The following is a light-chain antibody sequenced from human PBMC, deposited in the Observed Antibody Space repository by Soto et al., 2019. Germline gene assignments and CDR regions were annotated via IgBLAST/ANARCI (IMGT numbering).Light chain of an antibody. V-gene: IGKV3-20*01. CDR2: GAS. Sequence: EIVLTQSPGTLSLSPGERATLSCRASQSVSNNYLAWYQQKPGQAPRLLIYGASNRATSIPDRFSGSWSGTDFTLTISRLEPEDFAVYYCQQYGSSGTFGQGTKVEIK. J-gene: IGKJ1*01. CDR3: QQYGSSGT. CDR1: QSVSNNY.